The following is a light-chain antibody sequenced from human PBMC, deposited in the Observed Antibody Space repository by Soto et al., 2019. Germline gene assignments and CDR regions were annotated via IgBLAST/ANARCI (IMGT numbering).Light chain of an antibody. J-gene: IGKJ2*01. V-gene: IGKV3-20*01. Sequence: EIVLTQSPGTLSLSPGERVTLSCRASQSVSSSYLAWYQQKLGQAPRLLIYGASSRATGIPDRFSGSGSGTDFTLTISRLEPEDFAVYYCQQNGSSPLYTFGQGTKLEIK. CDR3: QQNGSSPLYT. CDR1: QSVSSSY. CDR2: GAS.